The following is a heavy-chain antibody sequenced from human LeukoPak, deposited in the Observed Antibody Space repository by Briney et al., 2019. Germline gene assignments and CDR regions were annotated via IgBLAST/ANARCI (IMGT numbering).Heavy chain of an antibody. V-gene: IGHV4-59*02. CDR2: FYYTGST. CDR3: ARGGNALDY. J-gene: IGHJ4*02. CDR1: GGSVSTYY. Sequence: SETLSLTCTVSGGSVSTYYWSWIRQPPGKGLDWIGSFYYTGSTNYNPSLRSRVTISLDTSKNQISLRLSSVTAADTAVYYCARGGNALDYWGQGTLVTVSS. D-gene: IGHD4-23*01.